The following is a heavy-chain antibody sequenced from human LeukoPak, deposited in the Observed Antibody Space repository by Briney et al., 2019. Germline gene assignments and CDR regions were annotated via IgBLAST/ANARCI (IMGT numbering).Heavy chain of an antibody. CDR1: GFTFSHYG. CDR3: AREGHYDILTGYSPVEYYFYYMDV. CDR2: ISSDGVEK. D-gene: IGHD3-9*01. Sequence: GGSLRLSCEASGFTFSHYGIHWVRQTPGKGLEWVAAISSDGVEKHYADSVKGRFTISRDNSKTTLYLQMNSLRAEDTALYYCAREGHYDILTGYSPVEYYFYYMDVWGKGTTVTVSS. V-gene: IGHV3-30*04. J-gene: IGHJ6*03.